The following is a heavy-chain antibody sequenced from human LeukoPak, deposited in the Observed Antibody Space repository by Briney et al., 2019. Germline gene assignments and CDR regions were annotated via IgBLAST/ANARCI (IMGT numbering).Heavy chain of an antibody. V-gene: IGHV3-20*04. D-gene: IGHD6-19*01. CDR1: GFTFGDHG. J-gene: IGHJ4*02. Sequence: GGSLRLPCGASGFTFGDHGMRWVREVPGKGLECVSGITWNGGSTGYADSVKGRFTICRDNAKNSLYLQKNSLRAEDTALYYCAGGDRNGWYFDYWGQGTLVTVSS. CDR2: ITWNGGST. CDR3: AGGDRNGWYFDY.